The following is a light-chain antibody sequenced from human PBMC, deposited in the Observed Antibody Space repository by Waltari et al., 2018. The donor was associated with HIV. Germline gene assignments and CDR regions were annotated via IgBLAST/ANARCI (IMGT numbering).Light chain of an antibody. CDR1: SSDVGCYNY. Sequence: QSALTQPPSASGSPGQSVTISCTGTSSDVGCYNYVSWYQQHPGKAPKLMIYDVSKLPSGVPARFSGSKSGNTASLTVSGLQAEDEADYYCSSYAGRNNVVFGGGTKVTVL. CDR3: SSYAGRNNVV. V-gene: IGLV2-8*01. J-gene: IGLJ2*01. CDR2: DVS.